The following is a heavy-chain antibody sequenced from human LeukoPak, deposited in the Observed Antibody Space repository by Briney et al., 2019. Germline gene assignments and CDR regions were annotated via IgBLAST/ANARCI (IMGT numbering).Heavy chain of an antibody. CDR3: ARVGSGGYYPYYYYGMDV. CDR1: GYTFTSYD. J-gene: IGHJ6*02. D-gene: IGHD3-22*01. V-gene: IGHV1-8*01. CDR2: MNPNSGNT. Sequence: ASVKVSCKTSGYTFTSYDINWVRQATGQGLEWMGWMNPNSGNTGYAQKFQGRVTMTRNTSISTAYMELSSLRSEDTAVYYCARVGSGGYYPYYYYGMDVWGQGTTVTVSS.